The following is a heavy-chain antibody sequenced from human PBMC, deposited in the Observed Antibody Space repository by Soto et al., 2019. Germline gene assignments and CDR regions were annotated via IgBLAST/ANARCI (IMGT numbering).Heavy chain of an antibody. CDR3: ARSGLREEYYFDS. CDR2: IYYSGST. J-gene: IGHJ4*02. D-gene: IGHD4-17*01. V-gene: IGHV4-59*01. CDR1: GGSISRYY. Sequence: SETLSVTCTVSGGSISRYYWNWIRQSPGKGLEWIGYIYYSGSTKYNPSLKSRVTISIDASKTHFSLDLNSVTAADTAVYYCARSGLREEYYFDSWGQGTLVTVSS.